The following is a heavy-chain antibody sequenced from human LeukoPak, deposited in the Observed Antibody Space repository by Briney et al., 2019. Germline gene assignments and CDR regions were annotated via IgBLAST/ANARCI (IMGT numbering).Heavy chain of an antibody. Sequence: SETLSLTCAASGYSISSGYYWGWIRQPPGKGLEWIGSIYHSGSTYYNPSLKSRVTISVDTSKNQFSLKLSSVTAADTAVYYCARAPYGELLFGWFDPWGQGTLVTVSS. CDR2: IYHSGST. CDR1: GYSISSGYY. D-gene: IGHD3-10*01. J-gene: IGHJ5*02. CDR3: ARAPYGELLFGWFDP. V-gene: IGHV4-38-2*01.